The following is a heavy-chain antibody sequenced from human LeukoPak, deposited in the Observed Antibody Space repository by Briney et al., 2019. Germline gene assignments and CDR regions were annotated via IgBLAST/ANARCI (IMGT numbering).Heavy chain of an antibody. J-gene: IGHJ6*04. CDR2: IKQDGSEK. V-gene: IGHV3-7*03. CDR1: GFTLSSYW. Sequence: PGGSLRLSCAPSGFTLSSYWMSWVRQAPGKGLEWVANIKQDGSEKYYVDSVKGRFTISRDNAKNSLYLQMNSLRADDTAVYYCARKAYGLDVWGKGTTVTVSS. CDR3: ARKAYGLDV.